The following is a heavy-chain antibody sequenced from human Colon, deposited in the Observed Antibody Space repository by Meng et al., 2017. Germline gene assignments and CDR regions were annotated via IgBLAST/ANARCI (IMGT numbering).Heavy chain of an antibody. CDR3: ARDTLYGTDY. CDR2: MSDSGTT. D-gene: IGHD4-17*01. CDR1: GGSIKSGGYH. V-gene: IGHV4-31*03. Sequence: QVHLHESGPGPVGPSDDLSLVCTVSGGSIKSGGYHWSWVRQHPGKGLEYIGFMSDSGTTDYNPSLRSRVSISEIGSSKNQFSLTLRSVTAADTATYFCARDTLYGTDYWGQGVLVTVSS. J-gene: IGHJ4*02.